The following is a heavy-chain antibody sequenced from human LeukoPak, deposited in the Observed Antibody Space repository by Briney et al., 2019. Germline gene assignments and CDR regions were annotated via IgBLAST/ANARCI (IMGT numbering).Heavy chain of an antibody. CDR3: ARVFTALDY. CDR1: GFTFDDYA. V-gene: IGHV3-9*01. J-gene: IGHJ4*02. D-gene: IGHD5-18*01. CDR2: ISWSGDSI. Sequence: PGGSLRLSCAASGFTFDDYAMHWVRQSPGKGLEWVSGISWSGDSIGYADSVKGRFTISRDNAKNSLYLQMNSLRVEDTAVYYCARVFTALDYWGQGTLVTVSS.